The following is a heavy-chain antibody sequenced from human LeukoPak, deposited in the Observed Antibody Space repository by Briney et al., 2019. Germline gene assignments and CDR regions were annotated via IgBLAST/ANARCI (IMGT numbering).Heavy chain of an antibody. Sequence: GGSLRLSCVASGFTFSSYWMHWVRHGPRKGLVWVSRINGDGRNINYADSVRGRFTISRDNAKNTLYLQMNTLRVEDTAVYYCTRDLMDYDVSTGLHHYYMDVWGQGTTVTVSS. D-gene: IGHD3-9*01. CDR3: TRDLMDYDVSTGLHHYYMDV. V-gene: IGHV3-74*01. J-gene: IGHJ6*02. CDR1: GFTFSSYW. CDR2: INGDGRNI.